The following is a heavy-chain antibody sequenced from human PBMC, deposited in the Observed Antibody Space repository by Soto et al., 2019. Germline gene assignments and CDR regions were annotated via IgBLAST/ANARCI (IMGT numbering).Heavy chain of an antibody. CDR2: IYYSGST. V-gene: IGHV4-59*01. CDR1: GGSISSYY. Sequence: QVQLQESGPGLVKPSETLSLTCTVSGGSISSYYWSWIRQPPGKGLEWIGYIYYSGSTNYNPSLKSRVAISVDTSKNQFAPKLSSVTAAATAVYYCARGSSSTWYFDLWGRGTLVTVSS. J-gene: IGHJ2*01. D-gene: IGHD2-2*01. CDR3: ARGSSSTWYFDL.